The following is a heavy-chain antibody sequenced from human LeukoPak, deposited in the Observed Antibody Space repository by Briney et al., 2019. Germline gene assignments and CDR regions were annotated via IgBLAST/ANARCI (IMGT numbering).Heavy chain of an antibody. CDR2: IYHSGST. CDR1: GYSISSGYC. J-gene: IGHJ4*02. V-gene: IGHV4-38-2*01. CDR3: ARSGSPGGFDY. Sequence: SETLSLTCAVSGYSISSGYCWGWIRQPPGKGLEWIGSIYHSGSTYYNPSLKSRVTISVDTSKNQFSLKLSSVTAADTAVYYCARSGSPGGFDYWGQGTLVTVSS. D-gene: IGHD3-10*01.